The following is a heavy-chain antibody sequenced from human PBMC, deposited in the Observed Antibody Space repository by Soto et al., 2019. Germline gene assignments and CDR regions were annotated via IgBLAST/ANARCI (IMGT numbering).Heavy chain of an antibody. Sequence: GGSLRLSCAASGFTVSSNYMSWVRQAPGKGLEWVSVIYSGGSTYYADSVKGRFTISRDNSKNTLYLQMNSLRAEDTAVYYCATDSGSYYFDYWGQGTLVTVSS. V-gene: IGHV3-53*01. CDR2: IYSGGST. CDR1: GFTVSSNY. J-gene: IGHJ4*02. D-gene: IGHD1-26*01. CDR3: ATDSGSYYFDY.